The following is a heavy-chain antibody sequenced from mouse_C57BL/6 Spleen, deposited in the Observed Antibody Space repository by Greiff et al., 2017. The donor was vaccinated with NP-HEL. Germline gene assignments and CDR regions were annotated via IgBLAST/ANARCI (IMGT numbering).Heavy chain of an antibody. CDR3: ARGPYSNYVDY. Sequence: VQLQQPGAELVMPGASVKLSCKASGYTFTSYWMHWVKQRPGQGLEWIGEIDPSDSYTNYNQKFKGKSTLTVDKPSSTAYMQLSSLTSEDSAVYYCARGPYSNYVDYWGQGTTLTVSS. CDR1: GYTFTSYW. CDR2: IDPSDSYT. D-gene: IGHD2-5*01. V-gene: IGHV1-69*01. J-gene: IGHJ2*01.